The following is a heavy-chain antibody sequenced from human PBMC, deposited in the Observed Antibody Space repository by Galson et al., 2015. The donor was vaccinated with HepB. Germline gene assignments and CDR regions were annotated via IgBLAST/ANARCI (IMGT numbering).Heavy chain of an antibody. CDR2: ISGSGGST. CDR3: AKIAGLLWFGDPNWFDP. J-gene: IGHJ5*02. CDR1: GFTFSSYA. Sequence: SLRLSCAASGFTFSSYAMSWVRQAPGKGLEWVSAISGSGGSTYYADSVKGRFTISRDNSKNTLYPQMNSLRAEDTAVYYCAKIAGLLWFGDPNWFDPWGQGTLVTVSS. D-gene: IGHD3-10*01. V-gene: IGHV3-23*01.